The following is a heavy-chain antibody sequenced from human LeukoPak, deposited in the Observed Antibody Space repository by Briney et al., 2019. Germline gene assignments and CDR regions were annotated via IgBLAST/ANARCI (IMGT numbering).Heavy chain of an antibody. CDR3: ARRESDYDSSGYLFYPRAYYFDY. Sequence: ASVKVSCNASGGTFSSYAISWVRQAPGQGLEWMGGIIPIFGTANYAQKFQGRVTITADESTSTAYMELSSLRSEDTAVYYCARRESDYDSSGYLFYPRAYYFDYWGQGTLVTVSS. D-gene: IGHD3-22*01. CDR2: IIPIFGTA. CDR1: GGTFSSYA. J-gene: IGHJ4*02. V-gene: IGHV1-69*13.